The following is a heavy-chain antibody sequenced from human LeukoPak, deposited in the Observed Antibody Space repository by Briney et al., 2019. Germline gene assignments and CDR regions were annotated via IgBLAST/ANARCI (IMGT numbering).Heavy chain of an antibody. D-gene: IGHD3-22*01. J-gene: IGHJ4*02. V-gene: IGHV4-39*01. CDR3: ARLRAYYYDSSGYYNFDF. CDR1: GGSTSSSSFY. CDR2: ISYSGRT. Sequence: SETLSLTCTVSGGSTSSSSFYWGWIRQPPGKGLECIGRISYSGRTYYNPSLQSRVTISVDTSKNQFSLRLSSVTAADTAVYYCARLRAYYYDSSGYYNFDFWGQGTLVIVSS.